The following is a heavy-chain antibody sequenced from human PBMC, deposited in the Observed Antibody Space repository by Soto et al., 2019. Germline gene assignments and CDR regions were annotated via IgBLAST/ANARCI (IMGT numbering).Heavy chain of an antibody. CDR1: GGSISSYY. CDR2: IYYSGST. CDR3: ARHLGDTYYYGSGSYFYWFDP. Sequence: QVQLQESGPGLVKPSETLSLTCTVSGGSISSYYWSWIRQPPGKGLEWIGYIYYSGSTNYNPSLKSRVTISVDTSKNQFSLKLSSVTAADTAVYYCARHLGDTYYYGSGSYFYWFDPWGQGTLVTGSS. D-gene: IGHD3-10*01. V-gene: IGHV4-59*08. J-gene: IGHJ5*02.